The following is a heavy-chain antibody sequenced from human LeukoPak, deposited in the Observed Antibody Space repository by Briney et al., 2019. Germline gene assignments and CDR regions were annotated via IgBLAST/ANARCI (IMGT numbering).Heavy chain of an antibody. Sequence: TSETLSLTCAVYGGSFSGYYWSWIRQPPGKGMEWVGEINHSGSTNYNPSLKSRVTMSVDTSKNKFSLNLSSVTAADTAVYYCARDLYRYCSGGSCRQFDYWGQGTLVTVSS. CDR2: INHSGST. J-gene: IGHJ4*02. CDR3: ARDLYRYCSGGSCRQFDY. D-gene: IGHD2-15*01. V-gene: IGHV4-34*01. CDR1: GGSFSGYY.